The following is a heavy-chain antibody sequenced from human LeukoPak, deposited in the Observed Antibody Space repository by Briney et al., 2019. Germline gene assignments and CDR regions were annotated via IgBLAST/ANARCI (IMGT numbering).Heavy chain of an antibody. CDR1: GFTVSSNY. J-gene: IGHJ4*02. Sequence: GGSLRLSCAASGFTVSSNYMSWVRPAPGKGLEGGSVIYSGGSTYYADSVKGRFTISRDNSKNTLYLQMNSLRAEDTAVYYCARGDYYDISGYNFDYWGQGTLVTVSS. CDR2: IYSGGST. V-gene: IGHV3-53*01. D-gene: IGHD3-22*01. CDR3: ARGDYYDISGYNFDY.